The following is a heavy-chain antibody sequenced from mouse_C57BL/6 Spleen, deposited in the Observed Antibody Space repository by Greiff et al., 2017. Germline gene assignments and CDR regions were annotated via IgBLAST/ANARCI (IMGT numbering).Heavy chain of an antibody. CDR3: ARSTTVVSPYFDY. CDR2: IRNKANGYTT. V-gene: IGHV7-3*01. J-gene: IGHJ2*01. CDR1: GFTFTDYY. D-gene: IGHD1-1*01. Sequence: EVMLVESGGGLVQPGGSLSLSCAASGFTFTDYYMSWVRQPPGKALEWLGFIRNKANGYTTEYSASVKGRFTISRDNSQSILYLQMNALRAEDSATYYCARSTTVVSPYFDYWGQGTTLTVSS.